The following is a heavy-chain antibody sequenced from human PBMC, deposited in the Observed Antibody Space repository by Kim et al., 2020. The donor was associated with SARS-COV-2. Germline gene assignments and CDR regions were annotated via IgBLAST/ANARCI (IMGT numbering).Heavy chain of an antibody. V-gene: IGHV3-30*07. J-gene: IGHJ3*02. D-gene: IGHD3-22*01. CDR3: ARAKLGSSGYHDAFDI. Sequence: SVKGRFTISRDKSKNTLYLQMNSLRAEDTAVYYCARAKLGSSGYHDAFDIWGQGTMVTVSS.